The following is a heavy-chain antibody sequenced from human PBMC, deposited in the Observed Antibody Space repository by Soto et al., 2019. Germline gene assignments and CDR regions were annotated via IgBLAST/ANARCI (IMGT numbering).Heavy chain of an antibody. CDR1: GCTFDDYA. CDR2: ISWNSGSI. J-gene: IGHJ3*02. D-gene: IGHD3-9*01. Sequence: EVQLVESGGGLVQPGRSLRLSCAASGCTFDDYALHWVRQAPGKGLEWVSGISWNSGSIGYADSVKGRFTISRDNAKNSLYRQMNSLRADDTAWYYCAKVRYFDWLLHAAFDIWGQGTMVTVSS. V-gene: IGHV3-9*01. CDR3: AKVRYFDWLLHAAFDI.